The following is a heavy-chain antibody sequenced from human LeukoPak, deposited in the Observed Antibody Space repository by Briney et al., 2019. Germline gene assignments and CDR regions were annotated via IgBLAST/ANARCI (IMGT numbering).Heavy chain of an antibody. Sequence: SETLSLTCTVSGYSISSGYYWGWIRQPPGKGLEWIGSIYHSGSTYYNPSLKSRVTISVDTSKNQFSLKLSSVTAADTAVYYCARRLMKGISSGYPIDYWGQGTLVTVSS. CDR1: GYSISSGYY. J-gene: IGHJ4*02. CDR2: IYHSGST. V-gene: IGHV4-38-2*02. CDR3: ARRLMKGISSGYPIDY. D-gene: IGHD3-22*01.